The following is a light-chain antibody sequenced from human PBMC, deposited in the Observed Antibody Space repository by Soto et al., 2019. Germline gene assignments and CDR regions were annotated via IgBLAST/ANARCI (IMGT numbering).Light chain of an antibody. V-gene: IGLV2-14*01. Sequence: QSALTQPASVSGSPGQSITISCTGTSSDVGPYNYVSWYQHHPGKAPKLLIYDVYDRPSGISYRFSGSKSGNTASLTISGLQGEDEADYYCSAYTVSRTYVFGTGTKLTVL. CDR1: SSDVGPYNY. J-gene: IGLJ1*01. CDR3: SAYTVSRTYV. CDR2: DVY.